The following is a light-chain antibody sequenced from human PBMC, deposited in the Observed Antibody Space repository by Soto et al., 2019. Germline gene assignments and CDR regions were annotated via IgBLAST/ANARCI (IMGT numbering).Light chain of an antibody. CDR3: SSYTSSSIDYV. CDR1: SSDVGGYHY. J-gene: IGLJ1*01. CDR2: EVS. V-gene: IGLV2-14*01. Sequence: QSALTQPASVSGSPGQSITISCTGTSSDVGGYHYFSWYQQHPGKAPKLMIYEVSNRPSGVSNRFSGSKSGNTASLTISGLQAEDEADYYCSSYTSSSIDYVFGTGTKLTVL.